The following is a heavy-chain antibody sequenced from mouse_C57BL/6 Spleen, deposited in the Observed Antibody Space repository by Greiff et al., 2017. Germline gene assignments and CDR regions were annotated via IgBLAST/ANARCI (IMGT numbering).Heavy chain of an antibody. CDR2: IDPETGGT. V-gene: IGHV1-15*01. J-gene: IGHJ2*01. D-gene: IGHD1-1*01. CDR3: TRGGTVVAEDYFDY. CDR1: GYTFTDYE. Sequence: VQLQQSGAELVRPGASVTLSCKASGYTFTDYEMHWVKQTPVHGLEWIGAIDPETGGTAYNQKFKGKDILTADKSSSTAYMELRSLTSEDSAVYYCTRGGTVVAEDYFDYWGQGTTLTVSS.